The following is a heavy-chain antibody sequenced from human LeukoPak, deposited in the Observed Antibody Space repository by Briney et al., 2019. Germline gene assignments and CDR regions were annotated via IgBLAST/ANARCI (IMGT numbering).Heavy chain of an antibody. Sequence: PGGSLTLLCAASGFTFSSYAMSRVRQAPGKGLEWVSAISGSGGSTYYADSVKGRFTISRDNSKNTLYLLMNSLRAEDTAVYYCAKALRAGAAADTYFDSWGQGTLVTVSS. CDR2: ISGSGGST. CDR3: AKALRAGAAADTYFDS. D-gene: IGHD6-13*01. J-gene: IGHJ4*02. V-gene: IGHV3-23*01. CDR1: GFTFSSYA.